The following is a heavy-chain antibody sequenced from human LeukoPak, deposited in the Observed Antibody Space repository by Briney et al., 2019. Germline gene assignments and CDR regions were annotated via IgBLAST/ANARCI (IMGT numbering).Heavy chain of an antibody. CDR1: GFTFSDYY. D-gene: IGHD5-18*01. CDR3: ARDAGYGYDRFDY. V-gene: IGHV3-11*04. CDR2: ISSSGTTI. Sequence: GGSLRLSCAASGFTFSDYYMSWIRQAPGKGPEWVSFISSSGTTIYYADSVKGRFTISRDNAKNSLYLQMNSLRAEDTAVYYCARDAGYGYDRFDYWGQGTQVTVSS. J-gene: IGHJ4*02.